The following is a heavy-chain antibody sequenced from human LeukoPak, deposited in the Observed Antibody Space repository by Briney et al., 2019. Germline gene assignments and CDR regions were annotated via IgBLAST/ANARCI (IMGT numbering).Heavy chain of an antibody. D-gene: IGHD6-25*01. CDR2: ISSSGSTI. V-gene: IGHV3-48*03. CDR3: ARAGFSPWDY. Sequence: GGSLRLSCAASGFTFSSYEMSWVRQAPGKGLEWVSYISSSGSTIYYADSVKGRFTISRDNAKNSLYLQMNNLRAEDTAVYYCARAGFSPWDYWGQGTLVTVSS. CDR1: GFTFSSYE. J-gene: IGHJ4*02.